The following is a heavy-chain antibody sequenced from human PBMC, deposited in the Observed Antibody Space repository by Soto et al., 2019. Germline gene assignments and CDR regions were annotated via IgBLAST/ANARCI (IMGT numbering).Heavy chain of an antibody. Sequence: PGGSLRLPCAASGFTFSSYWMSWVRQAPGKGLEWVANIKQDGREKHYVDSVKGRFTISRDNAKNSLYLHMNSLRAEDTAVYYCARDRRPLYYDSSGYDNYYFDYWGQGTLVTVSS. D-gene: IGHD3-22*01. CDR1: GFTFSSYW. CDR2: IKQDGREK. J-gene: IGHJ4*02. CDR3: ARDRRPLYYDSSGYDNYYFDY. V-gene: IGHV3-7*05.